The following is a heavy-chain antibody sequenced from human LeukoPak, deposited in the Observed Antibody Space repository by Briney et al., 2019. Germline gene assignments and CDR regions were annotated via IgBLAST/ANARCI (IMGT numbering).Heavy chain of an antibody. V-gene: IGHV3-7*04. CDR3: AKDKTYYYGSGSHLPYYYYMDV. CDR1: GFTFSSYW. J-gene: IGHJ6*03. D-gene: IGHD3-10*01. CDR2: IKQDGSEK. Sequence: GGSLRLSCAASGFTFSSYWMSWVRQAPGKGLEWVANIKQDGSEKYYVDSVKGRFTISRDNAKTSLYLQMNSLRAEDTAVYYCAKDKTYYYGSGSHLPYYYYMDVWGKGTTVTVSS.